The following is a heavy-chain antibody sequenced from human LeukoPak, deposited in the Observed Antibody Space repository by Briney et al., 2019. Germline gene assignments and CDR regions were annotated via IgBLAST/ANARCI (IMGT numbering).Heavy chain of an antibody. CDR3: AREPIPYFDSSAYQEFDY. V-gene: IGHV3-7*01. D-gene: IGHD3-22*01. Sequence: GGSVRLSCAASGFIFSSYWMSWVRQAPGKGLEWVANIKQDGNEKYYVDSVKGRFTISRDNAKNSLYLQMNSLRAEDTAVYYCAREPIPYFDSSAYQEFDYWGQGTMVTVSS. J-gene: IGHJ4*02. CDR1: GFIFSSYW. CDR2: IKQDGNEK.